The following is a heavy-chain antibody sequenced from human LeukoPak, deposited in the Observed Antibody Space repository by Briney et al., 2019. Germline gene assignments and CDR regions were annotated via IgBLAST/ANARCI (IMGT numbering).Heavy chain of an antibody. CDR1: GYSFTSYW. CDR2: IYPGGSDT. CDR3: ARHATRYYYGSGSYSNWFDP. D-gene: IGHD3-10*01. V-gene: IGHV5-51*01. J-gene: IGHJ5*02. Sequence: GESLKISCKSSGYSFTSYWIGWVRQMPGKGLEWMGIIYPGGSDTRYSPSFQGQVTISADRSISTAYLQWSSLKASDTAMYYCARHATRYYYGSGSYSNWFDPWGQGTLVTVSS.